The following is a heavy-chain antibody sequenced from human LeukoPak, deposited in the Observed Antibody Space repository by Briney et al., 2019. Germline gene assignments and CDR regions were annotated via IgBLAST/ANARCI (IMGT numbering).Heavy chain of an antibody. CDR3: AKASITHDYGDPYFDYDY. CDR2: ISGSGGST. V-gene: IGHV3-23*01. CDR1: GFTFSSYA. Sequence: GGSLRLSCAASGFTFSSYAMSWARQAPGKGLEWVSAISGSGGSTYYADSVKGRFTISRDNSKNTLYLQMNSLRAEDTAVYYCAKASITHDYGDPYFDYDYWGQGTLVTVSS. J-gene: IGHJ4*02. D-gene: IGHD4-17*01.